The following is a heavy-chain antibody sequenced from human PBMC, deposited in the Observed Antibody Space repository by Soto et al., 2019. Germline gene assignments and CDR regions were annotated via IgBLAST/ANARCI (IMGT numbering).Heavy chain of an antibody. Sequence: ASVKVSCKASGYTFTSYDINWVRQATGQGLEWMGWMNPNSGNTGYAQKFQGRVTMTRNASISTAYMELSSLRSEDTAVYYCFLSRSMATITGYYYGMDVWGQGTTVTVSS. J-gene: IGHJ6*02. CDR2: MNPNSGNT. CDR1: GYTFTSYD. V-gene: IGHV1-8*01. D-gene: IGHD5-12*01. CDR3: FLSRSMATITGYYYGMDV.